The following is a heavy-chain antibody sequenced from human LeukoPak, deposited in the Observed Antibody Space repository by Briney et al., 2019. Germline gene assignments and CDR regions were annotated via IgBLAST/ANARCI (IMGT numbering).Heavy chain of an antibody. D-gene: IGHD6-19*01. V-gene: IGHV4-59*11. CDR3: ARSTGWHAFT. CDR1: GGPINSHY. J-gene: IGHJ4*02. CDR2: IYYSGST. Sequence: SETLSLTCTVSGGPINSHYWSWIRQPPGKGLEWIGYIYYSGSTKYNPSLKNRVTTSVDRSKNQFSLRLRSVTAADTAVYYCARSTGWHAFTWGQGTLVSVSS.